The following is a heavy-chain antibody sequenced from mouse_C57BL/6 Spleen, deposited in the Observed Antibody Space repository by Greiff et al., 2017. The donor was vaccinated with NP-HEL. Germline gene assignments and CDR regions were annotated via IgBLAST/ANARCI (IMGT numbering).Heavy chain of an antibody. D-gene: IGHD2-2*01. J-gene: IGHJ2*01. CDR3: ARDGTYGYADY. CDR2: IYPGSGNT. Sequence: QVTLKESGAELVRPGASVKLSCKASGYTFTDYYINWVKQRPGQGLEWIARIYPGSGNTYYNEKFKGKATLTAEKSSSTAYMQLSSLTSEDSAVYFCARDGTYGYADYWGQGTTLTVSS. CDR1: GYTFTDYY. V-gene: IGHV1-76*01.